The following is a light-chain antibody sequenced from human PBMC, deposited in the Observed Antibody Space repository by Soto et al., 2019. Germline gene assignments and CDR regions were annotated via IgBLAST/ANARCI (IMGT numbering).Light chain of an antibody. CDR1: QSLVHVDGKTY. V-gene: IGKV2-24*01. CDR3: MQVTQFPLS. CDR2: DIS. Sequence: DIVMTQTPLSSPVTLGQPASISCRSSQSLVHVDGKTYLSWLQQRPGQPPRLLIYDISNRFSGGPDRFGGSGAGTDFTLKISRVEAEDVGVYYCMQVTQFPLSSGGGPRVDIK. J-gene: IGKJ4*01.